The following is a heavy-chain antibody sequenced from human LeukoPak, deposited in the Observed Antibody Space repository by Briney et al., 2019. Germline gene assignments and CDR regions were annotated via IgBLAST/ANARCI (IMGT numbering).Heavy chain of an antibody. D-gene: IGHD1-26*01. J-gene: IGHJ4*02. Sequence: GSLRLSCAAPGFSVSAHYMSRVRQAPGKGLEWVSTLFGGDTIDYTDSVKGRFTISRDNSGNTLYLQMNNLRADDTAVYYCAGRRGSSFDYWGRGTQVIVSS. V-gene: IGHV3-53*01. CDR3: AGRRGSSFDY. CDR2: LFGGDTI. CDR1: GFSVSAHY.